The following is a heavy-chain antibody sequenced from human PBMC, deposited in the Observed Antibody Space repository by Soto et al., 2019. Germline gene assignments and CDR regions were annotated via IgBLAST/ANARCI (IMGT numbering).Heavy chain of an antibody. CDR3: ALIKDCSRTDCYLASFDP. CDR2: IFSNDDK. CDR1: GLSLTNGRLG. D-gene: IGHD2-2*01. V-gene: IGHV2-26*01. Sequence: SGPTLVNPTETLTLTCTVSGLSLTNGRLGVSWIRQPPGKALEWLAHIFSNDDKSYSTSLKSRLTISKDISRSQVVLTMTNIDPVDSATYYCALIKDCSRTDCYLASFDPWGQGXLVTVSS. J-gene: IGHJ5*02.